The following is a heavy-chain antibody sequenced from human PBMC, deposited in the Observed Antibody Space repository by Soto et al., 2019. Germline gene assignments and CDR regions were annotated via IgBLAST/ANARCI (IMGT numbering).Heavy chain of an antibody. D-gene: IGHD6-19*01. CDR3: ARILFGRSVAGGNFYMDV. J-gene: IGHJ6*03. CDR2: IFSNDEK. Sequence: HVTLKESGPVLVKPTETLTLTCTVSGFSLSNGKVGVSWIRQPPGKALEWLAHIFSNDEKSYRTSLKSRLTISEDSSKSQVVRTMTDGDRLDTATYYCARILFGRSVAGGNFYMDVWGKGTTVTVSS. CDR1: GFSLSNGKVG. V-gene: IGHV2-26*01.